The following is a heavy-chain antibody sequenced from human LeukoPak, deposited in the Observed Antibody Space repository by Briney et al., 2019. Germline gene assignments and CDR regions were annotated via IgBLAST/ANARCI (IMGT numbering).Heavy chain of an antibody. CDR3: ARGGDSYGQFDP. Sequence: SETLSLTCTVSGYSISSGYYWGWIRQPPGKGLEWIGRIYTSGSTNYNPSLKSRVTMSVDTSKNQFSLKLSSVTAADTAVYYCARGGDSYGQFDPWGQGTLVTVSS. D-gene: IGHD2-21*02. CDR1: GYSISSGYY. V-gene: IGHV4-38-2*02. CDR2: IYTSGST. J-gene: IGHJ5*02.